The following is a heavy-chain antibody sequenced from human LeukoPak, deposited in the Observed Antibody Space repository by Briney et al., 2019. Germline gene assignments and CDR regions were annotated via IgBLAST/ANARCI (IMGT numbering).Heavy chain of an antibody. CDR3: ARGARLQPMGEF. Sequence: GGSLRLSCAASGFSFSSFGMSWVRQAPGRGLQWVSSISGDGRDTFYADSVKGRFTVSRDNSKTTTFLQMNSLRVEDTALYYCARGARLQPMGEFWGQGTLVTVSS. CDR2: ISGDGRDT. V-gene: IGHV3-23*01. J-gene: IGHJ4*02. CDR1: GFSFSSFG. D-gene: IGHD4-11*01.